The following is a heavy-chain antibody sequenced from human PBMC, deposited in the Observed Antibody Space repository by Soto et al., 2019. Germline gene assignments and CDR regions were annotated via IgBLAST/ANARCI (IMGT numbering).Heavy chain of an antibody. CDR3: AKDWAATPYYYYGMDV. D-gene: IGHD6-25*01. CDR1: GFTFSSYA. V-gene: IGHV3-23*01. Sequence: GGSLRLSCAASGFTFSSYAMSWVRQAPGKGLEWVSAISGSGGSTYYADSVKGRFTISRDNSKNTLYLQMNSLRAEDTAVYYCAKDWAATPYYYYGMDVWGQGTTVTVSS. CDR2: ISGSGGST. J-gene: IGHJ6*02.